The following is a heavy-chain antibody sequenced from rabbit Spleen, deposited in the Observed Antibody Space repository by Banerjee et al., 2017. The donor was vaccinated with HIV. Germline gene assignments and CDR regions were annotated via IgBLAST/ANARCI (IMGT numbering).Heavy chain of an antibody. Sequence: QQQLVESGGGLVQPEGSLTLTCTASGFSFSSGYYMCWVRQAPGKGLEWIACIDVGNGKIYYASWAKGRFTISKTSSTTVTLQMTSLTAADTATYFCARRDTTSGGGAFILWGPGTLVTVS. CDR3: ARRDTTSGGGAFIL. J-gene: IGHJ4*01. V-gene: IGHV1S45*01. CDR2: IDVGNGKI. D-gene: IGHD4-1*01. CDR1: GFSFSSGYY.